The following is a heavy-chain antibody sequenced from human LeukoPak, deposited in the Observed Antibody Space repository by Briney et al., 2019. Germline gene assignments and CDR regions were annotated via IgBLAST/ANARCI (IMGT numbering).Heavy chain of an antibody. V-gene: IGHV4-34*01. J-gene: IGHJ3*02. Sequence: SETLSLTCAVYGGSFSGYYWSWIRQPPGKGLEWIGEINQSGSTNYNPSLKSRVTISVDTSKSLFSLRLTSATAADTAVYYCARDGDSGDFVGAFDIWGQGTLVTVSS. D-gene: IGHD4-17*01. CDR2: INQSGST. CDR3: ARDGDSGDFVGAFDI. CDR1: GGSFSGYY.